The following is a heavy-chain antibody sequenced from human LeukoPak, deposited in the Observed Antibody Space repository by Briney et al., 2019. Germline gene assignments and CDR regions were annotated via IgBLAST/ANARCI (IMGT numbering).Heavy chain of an antibody. CDR3: ARHFRAVGNYGSGSYYDYFDF. CDR1: GGSIGSDSYY. D-gene: IGHD3-10*01. J-gene: IGHJ4*02. CDR2: MYYGGSD. V-gene: IGHV4-39*01. Sequence: PSETLSLTCTVSGGSIGSDSYYWGWIRQPPGKGLEWIGTMYYGGSDYYNPSFKSRVAIMPDRSKNQFSLRVTSVTAADTAVYYCARHFRAVGNYGSGSYYDYFDFWGQGTLVTVSS.